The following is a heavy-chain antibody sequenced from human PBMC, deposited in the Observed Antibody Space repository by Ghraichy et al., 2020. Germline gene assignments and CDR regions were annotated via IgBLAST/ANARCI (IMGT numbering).Heavy chain of an antibody. CDR2: MKYDGSQK. CDR3: ARVAWGARDYAVY. Sequence: GGSLRLSCVASGFTFSRYWMSWVRQAPGKGLEWVANMKYDGSQKLYADSVKGRFIISRDNAKNSLYLQMNSLRAEDTAVYYYARVAWGARDYAVYWGPGALVTVSS. J-gene: IGHJ4*02. V-gene: IGHV3-7*03. D-gene: IGHD4-17*01. CDR1: GFTFSRYW.